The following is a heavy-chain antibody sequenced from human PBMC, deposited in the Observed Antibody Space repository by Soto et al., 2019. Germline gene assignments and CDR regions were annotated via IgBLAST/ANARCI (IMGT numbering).Heavy chain of an antibody. D-gene: IGHD6-19*01. Sequence: QVQLQESGPGLVKPSETLSLTCTVSGGSISTYYWSWIRQPPGKGLEWIGYIYYSGSTNYNPSLKSRVTISVDTSKNQFSLKLSSVTSADTAIYYCARPYSTAWYIPFNIWGQGTMVSVSS. V-gene: IGHV4-59*08. J-gene: IGHJ3*02. CDR3: ARPYSTAWYIPFNI. CDR1: GGSISTYY. CDR2: IYYSGST.